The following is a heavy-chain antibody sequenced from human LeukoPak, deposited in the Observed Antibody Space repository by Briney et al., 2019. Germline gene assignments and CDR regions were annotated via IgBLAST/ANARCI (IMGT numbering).Heavy chain of an antibody. V-gene: IGHV3-21*01. J-gene: IGHJ4*02. CDR2: ISSSTTYI. Sequence: GGSLRLSCAASGFTFSSYSMNWVRQAPGKGLEWVSSISSSTTYIYYADSVKGRFTISRDNSKNTLFLQVNSLRVEDTAVYYCARGHNPSGGATPYWGQGTLVTVSS. CDR3: ARGHNPSGGATPY. CDR1: GFTFSSYS. D-gene: IGHD1-26*01.